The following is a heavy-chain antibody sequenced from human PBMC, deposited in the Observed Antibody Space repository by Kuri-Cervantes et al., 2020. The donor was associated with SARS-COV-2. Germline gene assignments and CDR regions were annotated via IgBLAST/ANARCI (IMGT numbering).Heavy chain of an antibody. V-gene: IGHV3-21*01. CDR2: ISSSSSYI. J-gene: IGHJ4*02. CDR3: ARVTTVTEGY. D-gene: IGHD4-11*01. CDR1: GFTFSSYE. Sequence: GGSLRLSCAASGFTFSSYEMNWVRQAPGKGLEWVSSISSSSSYIYYADSVKGRFTISRDNAKNSLYLQMNSLRAEDTAVYYCARVTTVTEGYWGQGTQVTVSS.